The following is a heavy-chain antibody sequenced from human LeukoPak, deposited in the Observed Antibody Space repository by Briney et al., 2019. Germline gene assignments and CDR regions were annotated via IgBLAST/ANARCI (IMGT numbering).Heavy chain of an antibody. CDR1: GYTFTSYY. CDR2: IKPSGGGT. J-gene: IGHJ3*02. D-gene: IGHD3-16*01. CDR3: ARRLWDQPDDGFDI. Sequence: ASVKVSCKASGYTFTSYYMHWVRQAPGQGLEWMGMIKPSGGGTSYAPEFQGRVTMTRDTSTSTVFMGLSSLRSEDTAIYYCARRLWDQPDDGFDIWGQGTTVTVSS. V-gene: IGHV1-46*01.